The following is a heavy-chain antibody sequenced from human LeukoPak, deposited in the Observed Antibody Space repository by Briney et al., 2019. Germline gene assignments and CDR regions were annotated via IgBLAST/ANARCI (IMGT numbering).Heavy chain of an antibody. CDR2: IYYSGST. Sequence: PSETLSLTCAVSGGSFSTYYWSWIRQPPGKGLEWIGYIYYSGSTNYNPSLKSRVTISVDTSKNQFSLKLSSVTAADTAVYYCASAEDGYNLDDAFDTWGQGTMVTVSS. CDR3: ASAEDGYNLDDAFDT. J-gene: IGHJ3*02. V-gene: IGHV4-59*01. D-gene: IGHD5-24*01. CDR1: GGSFSTYY.